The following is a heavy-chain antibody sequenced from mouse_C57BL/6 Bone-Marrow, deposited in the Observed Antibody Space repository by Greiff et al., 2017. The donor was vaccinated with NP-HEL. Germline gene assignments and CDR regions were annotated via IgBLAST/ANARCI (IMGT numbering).Heavy chain of an antibody. CDR2: IYPSDSET. J-gene: IGHJ1*03. CDR1: GYTFTSYW. CDR3: ARPYSNAV. Sequence: VQLKQPGAELVRPGSSVKLSCKASGYTFTSYWMDWVKQRPGQGLEWIGNIYPSDSETHYNQKFKDKATLTVDKSSSTAYMQLSSLTSEDSAVYYCARPYSNAVWGTGTTVTVSS. V-gene: IGHV1-61*01. D-gene: IGHD2-5*01.